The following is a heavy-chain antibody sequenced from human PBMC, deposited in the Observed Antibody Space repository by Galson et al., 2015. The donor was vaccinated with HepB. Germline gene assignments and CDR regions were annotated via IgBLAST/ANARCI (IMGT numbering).Heavy chain of an antibody. CDR1: GFTFSSYA. CDR3: AKDLYSTGYYPTTFDY. CDR2: IRYDGSNK. D-gene: IGHD3-22*01. J-gene: IGHJ4*02. Sequence: SLRLSCAASGFTFSSYAMHWVRQAPGKGLEWVAFIRYDGSNKYYADSVKGRFTISRDNSKNTLYLQMNGLSTEDTAVHYCAKDLYSTGYYPTTFDYWGQGTLVTVSS. V-gene: IGHV3-30*02.